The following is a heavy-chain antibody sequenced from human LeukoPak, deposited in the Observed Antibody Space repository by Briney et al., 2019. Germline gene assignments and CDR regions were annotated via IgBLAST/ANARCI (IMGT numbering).Heavy chain of an antibody. CDR1: GFTVSSNY. CDR2: LYTGGGT. CDR3: VRSGTRYLVYFDY. Sequence: GGSLRLSCAASGFTVSSNYMSWVRQAPGKGLEGVSVLYTGGGTYYADSVKGRFTISRDNSKNTLYLQMNSLRAEDTAVYYCVRSGTRYLVYFDYWGQGTLVTVSS. J-gene: IGHJ4*02. V-gene: IGHV3-53*01. D-gene: IGHD1-26*01.